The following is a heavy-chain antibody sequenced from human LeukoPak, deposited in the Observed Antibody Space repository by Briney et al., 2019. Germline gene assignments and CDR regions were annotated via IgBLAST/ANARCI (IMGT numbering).Heavy chain of an antibody. CDR2: IYSGGST. CDR1: GFTVSSNY. D-gene: IGHD3-3*01. CDR3: ARSDFAPTFDY. J-gene: IGHJ4*02. V-gene: IGHV3-66*01. Sequence: GGSLRLSCAASGFTVSSNYMSWVRQAPGKGLEWVSVIYSGGSTYYADSVKGRFTISRDNSKNTLYLQMNSLRAEDTAVYYCARSDFAPTFDYWGQGTLVTVSS.